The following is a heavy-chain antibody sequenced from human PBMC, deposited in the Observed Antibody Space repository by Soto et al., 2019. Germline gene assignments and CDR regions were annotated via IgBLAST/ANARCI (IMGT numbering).Heavy chain of an antibody. CDR3: XXXRXYFDY. Sequence: QLQLQESGPGLVKPSETLSLTCTVSGGSISSSSYXXGWXRXPPGKGLEWIGSIYYSGSTYYNPSLKSRVTISVDTSKNQFSLKXXSXTXXXTXXXXXXXXRXYFDYWGQGTLVTVSS. CDR2: IYYSGST. V-gene: IGHV4-39*01. J-gene: IGHJ4*02. CDR1: GGSISSSSYX.